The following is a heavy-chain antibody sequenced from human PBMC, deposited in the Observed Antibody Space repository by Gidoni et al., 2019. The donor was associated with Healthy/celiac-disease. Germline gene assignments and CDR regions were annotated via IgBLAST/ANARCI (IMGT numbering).Heavy chain of an antibody. CDR1: GGSISSSSYY. J-gene: IGHJ4*02. CDR3: ARHRSGWGFDY. Sequence: QLQLQESGPGLVKPSETLSLTCTVSGGSISSSSYYWGWIRQPAGKGLEWIGSIYYSGSTYYNPSLKSRVTISVDTSKNQFSLKLSSVTAADTAVYYCARHRSGWGFDYWGQGTLVTVSS. D-gene: IGHD3-16*01. CDR2: IYYSGST. V-gene: IGHV4-39*01.